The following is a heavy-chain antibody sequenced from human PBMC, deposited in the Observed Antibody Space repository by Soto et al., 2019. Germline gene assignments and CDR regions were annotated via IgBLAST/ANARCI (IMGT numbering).Heavy chain of an antibody. Sequence: PGGSLRLSYAASGFTFSKYAMTWARQAPGKSLEWISAISYNGGGTYYVDSVKGRFTVSRDNSKNTLYLQMQSVRAEDTDVYYCAKDRVPNDGRGYYAILTDTWGEGNVGTVS. CDR3: AKDRVPNDGRGYYAILTDT. V-gene: IGHV3-23*01. J-gene: IGHJ5*02. D-gene: IGHD3-22*01. CDR1: GFTFSKYA. CDR2: ISYNGGGT.